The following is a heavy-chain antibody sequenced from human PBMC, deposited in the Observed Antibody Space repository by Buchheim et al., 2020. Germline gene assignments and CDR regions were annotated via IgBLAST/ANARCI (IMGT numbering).Heavy chain of an antibody. V-gene: IGHV4-4*02. CDR1: GGSISSSNW. D-gene: IGHD6-19*01. Sequence: QVQLQESGPGLVKPSGTLSLTCAVSGGSISSSNWWSWVRQPPGKGLEWIGEIYHSGSTNYNPSLKSRVTISVDKSKNKFSLKLSSVTAADTAVYYCVRDLSSGWYSTPYYYYYGMDVWGQGTT. CDR2: IYHSGST. J-gene: IGHJ6*02. CDR3: VRDLSSGWYSTPYYYYYGMDV.